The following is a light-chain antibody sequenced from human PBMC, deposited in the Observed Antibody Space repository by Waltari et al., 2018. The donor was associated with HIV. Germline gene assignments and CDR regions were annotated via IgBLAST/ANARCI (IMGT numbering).Light chain of an antibody. J-gene: IGKJ1*01. CDR1: QSVLYSSRNKNY. Sequence: DIVMTQSPDSLAVSPGERATITCKSSQSVLYSSRNKNYLAWYQHKPGQPPKLLIYWASTRESGVPDRFSGSGSGTDFTLTISSLQAEDVAVYYCQQYYSSPPTFGQGTKVEIK. CDR2: WAS. CDR3: QQYYSSPPT. V-gene: IGKV4-1*01.